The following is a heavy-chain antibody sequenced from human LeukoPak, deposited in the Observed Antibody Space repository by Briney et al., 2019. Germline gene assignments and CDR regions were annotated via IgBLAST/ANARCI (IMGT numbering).Heavy chain of an antibody. CDR3: ARSNWDSNVGIDY. CDR1: GGSISSSSYY. V-gene: IGHV4-39*01. Sequence: KSSETLSLTCTVSGGSISSSSYYWGWIRQPPGKGLEWIGTMYYSGITYYHPSLKSRVTTSVDTSKNQFTLKVSSVTAADAAVYYCARSNWDSNVGIDYWGQGILVIVSS. D-gene: IGHD1-7*01. CDR2: MYYSGIT. J-gene: IGHJ4*02.